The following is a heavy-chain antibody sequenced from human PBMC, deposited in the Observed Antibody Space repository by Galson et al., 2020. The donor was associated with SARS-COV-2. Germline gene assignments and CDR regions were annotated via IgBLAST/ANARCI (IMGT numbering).Heavy chain of an antibody. CDR1: GDSVSSNSAA. CDR2: TYYRSKWYN. Sequence: SQTLSLTCAISGDSVSSNSAAWNWIRQSPSRGLEWLGRTYYRSKWYNDYAVSVKSRITINPDTSKNQFSLQLNSVTPEDTAVYYCARDHSAYYYDSSGYYPGRDAFDIWGQGTMVTVSS. V-gene: IGHV6-1*01. D-gene: IGHD3-22*01. J-gene: IGHJ3*02. CDR3: ARDHSAYYYDSSGYYPGRDAFDI.